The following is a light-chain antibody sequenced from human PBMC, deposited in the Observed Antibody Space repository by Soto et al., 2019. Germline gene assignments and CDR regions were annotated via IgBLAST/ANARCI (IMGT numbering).Light chain of an antibody. J-gene: IGLJ2*01. CDR1: SSDVGGYNY. V-gene: IGLV2-14*03. CDR3: SSYTRDRTII. Sequence: QSALTQPASVSGSPGQSITFSCTGTSSDVGGYNYVCWYQHHPDKAPKLIIYDVTNRPSGVSNRFSGSKSGNTASLTISGLQAEDEADYYCSSYTRDRTIIFGGGTKLTVL. CDR2: DVT.